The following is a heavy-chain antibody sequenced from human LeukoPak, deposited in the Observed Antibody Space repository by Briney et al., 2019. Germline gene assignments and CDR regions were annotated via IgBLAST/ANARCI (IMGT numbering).Heavy chain of an antibody. CDR2: IRSDGSNK. Sequence: VGSLRLSCAASGFTFSNYGMHWVRQAPGQGLEWVAFIRSDGSNKYYANSVKGRFTISRDNSKLYLQMNSLRAEDTAVYYCAKKGYSNGWRDSYYFDCWGQGTLVTVSS. CDR3: AKKGYSNGWRDSYYFDC. V-gene: IGHV3-30*02. J-gene: IGHJ4*02. CDR1: GFTFSNYG. D-gene: IGHD6-19*01.